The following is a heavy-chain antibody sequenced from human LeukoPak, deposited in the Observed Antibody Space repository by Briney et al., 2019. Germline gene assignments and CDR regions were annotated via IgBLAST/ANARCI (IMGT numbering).Heavy chain of an antibody. CDR1: GGSVNSYY. V-gene: IGHV4-4*07. J-gene: IGHJ5*02. CDR2: IYDGGST. Sequence: TSETLSLTCTVSGGSVNSYYLSWIRQPAGKTLEWVGRIYDGGSTNYNPSLKSRVTMSVDTSKNQISLKLKSVTAADTAVYYCARDSGTSGEVKFDPWGQGALVTVSS. D-gene: IGHD3-10*01. CDR3: ARDSGTSGEVKFDP.